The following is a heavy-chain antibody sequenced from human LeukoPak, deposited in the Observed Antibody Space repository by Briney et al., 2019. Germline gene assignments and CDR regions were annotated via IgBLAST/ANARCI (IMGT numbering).Heavy chain of an antibody. D-gene: IGHD2-2*01. V-gene: IGHV3-48*03. CDR2: ISSRGGTI. J-gene: IGHJ4*02. CDR1: GFTFSNYE. CDR3: ARVFCTTSSCSGIDY. Sequence: PGGSLRLSCVASGFTFSNYEMNWVRQAPGKGLEWVSAISSRGGTIYYADSVKGRFAISRDNAKNSLYMQMNSLRAEDTAVYYCARVFCTTSSCSGIDYCGQGTLVTVSS.